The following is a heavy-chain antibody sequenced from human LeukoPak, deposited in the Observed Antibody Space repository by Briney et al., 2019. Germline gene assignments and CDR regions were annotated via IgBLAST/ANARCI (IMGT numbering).Heavy chain of an antibody. CDR1: GFTFNRNA. CDR2: INHSGST. D-gene: IGHD4-17*01. V-gene: IGHV4-34*01. Sequence: PGGSLRLSCAASGFTFNRNAISWIRQPPGKGLEWIGEINHSGSTNYNPSLKSRVTISVDTSKNQFSLKLSSVTAADTAAYYCARQNQRGQWYLRVTTPTNVGEVPGMDVWGQGTTVTDSS. CDR3: ARQNQRGQWYLRVTTPTNVGEVPGMDV. J-gene: IGHJ6*02.